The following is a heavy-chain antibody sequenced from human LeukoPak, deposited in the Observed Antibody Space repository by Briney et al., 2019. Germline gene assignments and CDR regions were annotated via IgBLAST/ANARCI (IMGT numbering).Heavy chain of an antibody. CDR1: GGSSSSYF. J-gene: IGHJ4*02. Sequence: RSAPLLLSSAVGGGSSSSYFWRWRRDPPGKGLEWIGNSGCSGSTTYNHSLKSRVTISVDNSKNQFSLQLNSLTAADTAVYYCASRTDSYGYFDYWGQGTLVTVSS. V-gene: IGHV4-59*12. CDR2: SGCSGST. CDR3: ASRTDSYGYFDY. D-gene: IGHD5-18*01.